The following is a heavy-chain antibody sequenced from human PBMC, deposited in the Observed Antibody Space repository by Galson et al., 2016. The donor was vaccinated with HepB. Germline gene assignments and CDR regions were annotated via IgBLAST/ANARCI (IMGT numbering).Heavy chain of an antibody. CDR2: IHPNSGDT. CDR3: TRDHSWNYPDY. J-gene: IGHJ4*02. D-gene: IGHD1-7*01. Sequence: SVKVSCKASGYTFTGFYMHWVRQAPGRGLEWMGYIHPNSGDTKYAQKFQGRVTMTRDTSFNTAYMQLSGLRSDDTAVYFCTRDHSWNYPDYWGQGTLVTVSS. CDR1: GYTFTGFY. V-gene: IGHV1-2*02.